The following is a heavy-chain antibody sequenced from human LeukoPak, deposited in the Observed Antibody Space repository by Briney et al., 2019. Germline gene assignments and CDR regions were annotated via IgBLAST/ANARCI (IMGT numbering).Heavy chain of an antibody. D-gene: IGHD1-7*01. CDR3: ARERWNSEAFDI. CDR1: GFSFSSYW. Sequence: GGSLRLSCAASGFSFSSYWMHWVHQAPGKGLVWVSRLNGDGSSTSYLDSVRGRLTISRDNTKNTLYLHMNSLRAEDAGVYYCARERWNSEAFDIWGQGTVVTVSS. J-gene: IGHJ3*02. CDR2: LNGDGSST. V-gene: IGHV3-74*01.